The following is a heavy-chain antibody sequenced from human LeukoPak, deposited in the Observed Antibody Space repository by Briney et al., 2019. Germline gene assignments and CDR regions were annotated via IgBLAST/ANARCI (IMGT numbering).Heavy chain of an antibody. CDR2: ISGSGGST. D-gene: IGHD6-19*01. CDR3: AKDRAVAGTGYYHGMDV. Sequence: GGSLRLACAASGFTFSSYAMSWVRQAPGKGLEWVSAISGSGGSTYYADSVKGRFTISRDNSKNTLYLQMNSLTAEDTAVYYCAKDRAVAGTGYYHGMDVWGKGTTVTVSS. CDR1: GFTFSSYA. J-gene: IGHJ6*04. V-gene: IGHV3-23*01.